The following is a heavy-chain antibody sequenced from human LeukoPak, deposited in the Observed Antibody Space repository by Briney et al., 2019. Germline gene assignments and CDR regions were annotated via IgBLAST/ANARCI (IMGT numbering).Heavy chain of an antibody. CDR1: GFTVSSNY. V-gene: IGHV3-53*04. CDR2: IYAGGST. J-gene: IGHJ6*02. D-gene: IGHD2-15*01. Sequence: GGSLRLSCAASGFTVSSNYMSWVRQAPGKGLEWVSLIYAGGSTYYADAVKGRFTISRHNSKNTLHLQTNSLRVEDTAVYYCANQDCSGGSCPSYYYYGMDVWGQGTTVTVSS. CDR3: ANQDCSGGSCPSYYYYGMDV.